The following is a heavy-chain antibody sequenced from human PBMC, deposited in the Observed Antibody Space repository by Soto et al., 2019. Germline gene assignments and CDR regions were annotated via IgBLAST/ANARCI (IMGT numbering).Heavy chain of an antibody. CDR1: GFTFSSYA. V-gene: IGHV3-23*01. J-gene: IGHJ4*02. D-gene: IGHD1-26*01. CDR3: AKDLASAPSGSYFFDY. Sequence: GVLRLSCAASGFTFSSYAMSWVRQAPGKGLEWVSAISGSGGSTYYADSVKGRFTISRDNSKNTLYLQMNSLRAEDTAVYYCAKDLASAPSGSYFFDYWGQGTLVTVSS. CDR2: ISGSGGST.